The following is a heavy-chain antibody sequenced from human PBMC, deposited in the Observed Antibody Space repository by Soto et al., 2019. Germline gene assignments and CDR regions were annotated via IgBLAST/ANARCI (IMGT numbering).Heavy chain of an antibody. Sequence: ASVKVSCKASGYTFTGYYMHWGRQAPGQGLEWMGWINPNSGGTNYAQKFQGRVTMTRDTSISTAYMELSRLRSDDTAVYYCARGGGIAAAGTYGMDVWGQGTTVTVSS. CDR3: ARGGGIAAAGTYGMDV. CDR2: INPNSGGT. J-gene: IGHJ6*02. CDR1: GYTFTGYY. V-gene: IGHV1-2*02. D-gene: IGHD6-13*01.